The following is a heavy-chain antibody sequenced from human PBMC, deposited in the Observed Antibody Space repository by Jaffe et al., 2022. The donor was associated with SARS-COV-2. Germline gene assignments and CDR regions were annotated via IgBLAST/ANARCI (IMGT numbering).Heavy chain of an antibody. CDR3: AKGAGVPAAMNY. J-gene: IGHJ4*02. CDR1: GFTFDDYA. V-gene: IGHV3-9*01. CDR2: ISWNSGSI. Sequence: EVQLVESGGGLVQPGRSLRLSCAASGFTFDDYAMHWVRQAPGKGLEWVSGISWNSGSIGYADSVKGRFTISRDNAKNSLYLQMNSLRAEDTALYYCAKGAGVPAAMNYWGQGTLVTVSS. D-gene: IGHD2-2*01.